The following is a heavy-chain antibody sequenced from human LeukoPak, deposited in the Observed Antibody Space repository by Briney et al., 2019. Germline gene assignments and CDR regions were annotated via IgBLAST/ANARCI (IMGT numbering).Heavy chain of an antibody. V-gene: IGHV4-30-2*01. D-gene: IGHD3-22*01. CDR3: ARTYYYDSSDYSDS. Sequence: SQTLSLTCAVSGGSISSGGYSWSWVRQPPGKGLEWIGYIYQSGSTYYNPSLKSRVTISVDRSKNQFSLKLSSVTAADTAVYYCARTYYYDSSDYSDSWGQGTLVTVSS. CDR1: GGSISSGGYS. J-gene: IGHJ4*02. CDR2: IYQSGST.